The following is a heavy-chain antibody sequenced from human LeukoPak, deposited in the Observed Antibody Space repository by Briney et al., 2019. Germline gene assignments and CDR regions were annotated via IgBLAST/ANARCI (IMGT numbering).Heavy chain of an antibody. CDR2: IYYSGST. V-gene: IGHV4-59*12. CDR1: GGSISSYY. Sequence: SETLSLTCTVSGGSISSYYWSWIRQPPGKGLEWIGYIYYSGSTYYNPSLKSRVTISVDTSKNQFSLKLSSVTAADTAVYYCARRDYDILTGYYTLDYWGQGTLVTVSS. J-gene: IGHJ4*02. D-gene: IGHD3-9*01. CDR3: ARRDYDILTGYYTLDY.